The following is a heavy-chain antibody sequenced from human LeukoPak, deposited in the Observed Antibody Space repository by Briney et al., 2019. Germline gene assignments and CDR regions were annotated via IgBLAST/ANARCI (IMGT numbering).Heavy chain of an antibody. J-gene: IGHJ4*02. CDR1: GFTFSSYA. CDR2: INDSGGST. Sequence: SGGSLRLSCAASGFTFSSYAMSWVRQAPGKGLEWVSTINDSGGSTYYADSVKGRSTISRDNSKNTLYLQMSSLRADDTAVYYCAKSTSYYFGSGSYSYGFDYWGQGTLVTVSS. D-gene: IGHD3-10*01. V-gene: IGHV3-23*01. CDR3: AKSTSYYFGSGSYSYGFDY.